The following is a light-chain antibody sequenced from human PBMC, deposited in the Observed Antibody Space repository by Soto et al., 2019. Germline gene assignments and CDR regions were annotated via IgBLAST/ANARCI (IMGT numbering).Light chain of an antibody. CDR1: QDISHY. V-gene: IGKV1-33*01. CDR3: QQFYNLPWT. CDR2: DAS. J-gene: IGKJ1*01. Sequence: DIQMTQSPSSLSASVGDRVTITCQASQDISHYLNWYKQKPGKAPRRLLYDASNLETGVPSKFSGSGSGTDFIFIISSLQTEDIATYYCQQFYNLPWTFGQGTKVEIE.